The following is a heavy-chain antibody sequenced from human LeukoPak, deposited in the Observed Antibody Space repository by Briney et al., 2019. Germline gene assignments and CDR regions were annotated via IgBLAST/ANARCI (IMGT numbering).Heavy chain of an antibody. CDR2: INHSGST. V-gene: IGHV4-34*01. D-gene: IGHD3-10*01. Sequence: AETLSLTCAVYGGSFSGYYWSWIRQPPGKGPEWIGEINHSGSTNYNPSLKSRVTISVDTSKSQFSLKLSSVTAADTAVYYCARSTYYYGSGRTRFDPWGQGTLVTVSS. J-gene: IGHJ5*02. CDR1: GGSFSGYY. CDR3: ARSTYYYGSGRTRFDP.